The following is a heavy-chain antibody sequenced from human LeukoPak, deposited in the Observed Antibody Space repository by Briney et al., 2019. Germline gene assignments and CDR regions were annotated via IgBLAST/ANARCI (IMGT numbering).Heavy chain of an antibody. CDR2: IDPSDSYT. CDR3: ARFSGRWPQFDY. D-gene: IGHD5-24*01. Sequence: GESLKISCKGFGYSFTSSWISWVRQMPGKGLEWMGRIDPSDSYTNYSPSFQGHVTISDDKSISTAYLQWSSLKASDTAMYYCARFSGRWPQFDYWGQGTLVTVSS. J-gene: IGHJ4*02. V-gene: IGHV5-10-1*01. CDR1: GYSFTSSW.